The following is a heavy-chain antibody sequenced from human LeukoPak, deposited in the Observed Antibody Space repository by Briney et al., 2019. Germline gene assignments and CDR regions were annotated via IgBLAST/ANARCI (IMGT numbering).Heavy chain of an antibody. Sequence: PSETLSLTCTVSGGSISSYYWSWIRRPAGKGLEWIGRIYTSGSTNYNPSLKSRVTMSVDTSKNQFSLKLSSVTAADTAVYYCARGKAAAGYYYYYYMDVWGKGTTVTVSS. CDR2: IYTSGST. D-gene: IGHD6-13*01. CDR3: ARGKAAAGYYYYYYMDV. CDR1: GGSISSYY. J-gene: IGHJ6*03. V-gene: IGHV4-4*07.